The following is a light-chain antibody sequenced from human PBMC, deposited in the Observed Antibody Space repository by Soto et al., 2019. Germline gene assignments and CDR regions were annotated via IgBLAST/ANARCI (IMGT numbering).Light chain of an antibody. J-gene: IGLJ1*01. CDR1: SSDAGGYNH. CDR3: TSYTSISTYV. Sequence: QSALTQPASVSESPGQSITSSCAGTSSDAGGYNHVSWYQQHADKAPKLLIHEVSNRPSGVSNRFSGSKSGNTSSLTISGLQAEDEADYYCTSYTSISTYVFGTGTKVTVL. CDR2: EVS. V-gene: IGLV2-14*01.